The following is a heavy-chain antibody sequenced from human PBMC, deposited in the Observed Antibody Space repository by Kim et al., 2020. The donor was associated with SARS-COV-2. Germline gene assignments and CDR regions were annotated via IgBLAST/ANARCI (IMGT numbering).Heavy chain of an antibody. CDR2: ISFDGSNK. D-gene: IGHD3-9*01. Sequence: GGSLRLSCAASGFTFSRYGMYWVRQAPGKGLEWVAVISFDGSNKYYADSVKGRFTISRDNSKNTLYLQMNSLRAEDTAVYYCAKGTYYDILTGYFGLDYWGPGTLVTVSS. J-gene: IGHJ4*02. CDR1: GFTFSRYG. CDR3: AKGTYYDILTGYFGLDY. V-gene: IGHV3-30*18.